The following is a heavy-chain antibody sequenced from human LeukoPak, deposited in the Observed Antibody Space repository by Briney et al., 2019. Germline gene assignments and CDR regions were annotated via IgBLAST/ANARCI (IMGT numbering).Heavy chain of an antibody. Sequence: SETLSLTCTVSGGSISSYYWSWIRQPPGKGLEWIGYIYHSGSTKYNPSLRSRVTISIDTPKNQFSLRLSSVTAADTAMYYCARVHYYGSGLSSYFDYWGHGTLVTVSS. J-gene: IGHJ4*01. V-gene: IGHV4-59*01. CDR3: ARVHYYGSGLSSYFDY. CDR2: IYHSGST. D-gene: IGHD3-10*01. CDR1: GGSISSYY.